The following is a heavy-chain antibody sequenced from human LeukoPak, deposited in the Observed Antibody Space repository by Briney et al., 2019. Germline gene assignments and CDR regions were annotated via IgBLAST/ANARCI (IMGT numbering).Heavy chain of an antibody. CDR1: SYSISSGYY. J-gene: IGHJ4*02. D-gene: IGHD3-22*01. Sequence: PSETLSLTCSVSSYSISSGYYWGWIRQPPGKGLEWIGSINHSGSTYYNPSLKSRVTISVDTSKNQFSLKLSSVTAADTAVYYCARPNYDSSGYAYYFDYWGQGTLVTVSS. V-gene: IGHV4-38-2*01. CDR3: ARPNYDSSGYAYYFDY. CDR2: INHSGST.